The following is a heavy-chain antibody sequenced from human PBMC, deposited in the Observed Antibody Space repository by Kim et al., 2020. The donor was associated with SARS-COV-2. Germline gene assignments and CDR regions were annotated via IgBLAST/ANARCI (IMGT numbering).Heavy chain of an antibody. V-gene: IGHV4-34*01. D-gene: IGHD3-10*01. CDR2: INHRGRT. J-gene: IGHJ1*01. Sequence: SETLSLTCAVYGGSFSGYYWSWIRQPPGKGLEWIGEINHRGRTNYNPSLNSRVTISVDTSKNQFSLKLTSVTAADAALYFCARRLSNTSGWGSHYCDLWGQGILVTVSS. CDR1: GGSFSGYY. CDR3: ARRLSNTSGWGSHYCDL.